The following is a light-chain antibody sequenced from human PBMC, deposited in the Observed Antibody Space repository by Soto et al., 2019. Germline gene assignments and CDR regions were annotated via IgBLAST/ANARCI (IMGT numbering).Light chain of an antibody. CDR1: QSVSSSY. V-gene: IGKV3-20*01. Sequence: EIVLTQSPGTLSLSPGERATLSCRASQSVSSSYLAWYQQKPGQAPRLLIYGASSRATGIPDRFSGSGSGTDFTLTISRLEPEDFAVYYCHQYGSSAWTFGHGTKVEIK. CDR2: GAS. J-gene: IGKJ1*01. CDR3: HQYGSSAWT.